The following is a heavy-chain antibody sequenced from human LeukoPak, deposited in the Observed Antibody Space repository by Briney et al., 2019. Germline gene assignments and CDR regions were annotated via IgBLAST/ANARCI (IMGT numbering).Heavy chain of an antibody. V-gene: IGHV1-3*01. CDR3: ALAYCGGDCYSDAFDI. CDR1: GYTFTSYA. CDR2: INAGNGNT. Sequence: GASVKVSCKASGYTFTSYAMHWVRQAPGQRLEWMGWINAGNGNTKYSQKFQGRVTITADESTSTAYMELSSLRSEDTAVYYCALAYCGGDCYSDAFDIWGQGTMVTVSS. D-gene: IGHD2-21*02. J-gene: IGHJ3*02.